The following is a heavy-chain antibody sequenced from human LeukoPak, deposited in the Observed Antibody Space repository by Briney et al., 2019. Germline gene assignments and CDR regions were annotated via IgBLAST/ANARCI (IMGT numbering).Heavy chain of an antibody. CDR2: INSDGSST. V-gene: IGHV3-74*01. J-gene: IGHJ4*02. CDR3: ARTHNYYGSGSYFY. D-gene: IGHD3-10*01. CDR1: GFTFSSYW. Sequence: GVSLRLSCAASGFTFSSYWMHWVRQAPGKGLVWVSRINSDGSSTSYADSVKGRFTISRDNAKNTLYLQVNSLRAEDTAVYYCARTHNYYGSGSYFYWGQGTLVTVSS.